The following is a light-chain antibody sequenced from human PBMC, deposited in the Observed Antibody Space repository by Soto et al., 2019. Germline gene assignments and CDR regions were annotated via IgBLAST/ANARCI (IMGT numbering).Light chain of an antibody. CDR1: QCVRNNY. CDR3: QQYGNPRIT. V-gene: IGKV3-20*01. Sequence: ETVLTQSPGTLSLSPGERATLSCRASQCVRNNYLAWYQQKPGQAPRLLISGASSREAGIPDRFSGSGSETDFTLTISRLEPEDFALDLCQQYGNPRITFGQGTRLEIK. J-gene: IGKJ5*01. CDR2: GAS.